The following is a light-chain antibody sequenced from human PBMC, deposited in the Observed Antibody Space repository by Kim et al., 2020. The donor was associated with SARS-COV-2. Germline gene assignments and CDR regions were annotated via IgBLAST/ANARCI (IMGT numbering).Light chain of an antibody. CDR2: QDS. CDR1: KLGDKY. J-gene: IGLJ3*02. CDR3: QAWDSSTAV. Sequence: SYELTQPPSVSVSPGQTASITCSGDKLGDKYACWYQQKPGQSPVLVIYQDSKRPSGIPERFSGSNSWNTATLTISGTQAMVEADYYCQAWDSSTAVFGGG. V-gene: IGLV3-1*01.